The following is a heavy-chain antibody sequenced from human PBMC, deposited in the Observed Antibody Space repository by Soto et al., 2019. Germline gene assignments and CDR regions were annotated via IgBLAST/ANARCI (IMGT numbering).Heavy chain of an antibody. CDR1: GFTFSSYW. V-gene: IGHV3-74*01. CDR2: INRDGSST. CDR3: ARGTVAALIDY. J-gene: IGHJ4*02. Sequence: PGGSLRLSCAASGFTFSSYWMHWARQAPGKGLVWVSRINRDGSSTSYADSVKGRFTISRDNANNTLYLQMNSLRAEDTAVYYCARGTVAALIDYWGQGTLVTVSS. D-gene: IGHD6-13*01.